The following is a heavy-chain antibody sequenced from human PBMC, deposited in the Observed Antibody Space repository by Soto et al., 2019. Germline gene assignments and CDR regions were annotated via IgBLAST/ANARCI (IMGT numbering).Heavy chain of an antibody. CDR1: GASMTKNNHY. J-gene: IGHJ4*02. Sequence: SETLSLTCTVSGASMTKNNHYWAWIRQPPERGLEWIATTFYSGNTYYNPSLKSRVTVSVDTSNNQFSLKLSSVTAADTAVYYCAREGPLPLWLWTYYYDSSGYKFDYWGQGTLVTVSS. CDR2: TFYSGNT. CDR3: AREGPLPLWLWTYYYDSSGYKFDY. D-gene: IGHD3-22*01. V-gene: IGHV4-39*02.